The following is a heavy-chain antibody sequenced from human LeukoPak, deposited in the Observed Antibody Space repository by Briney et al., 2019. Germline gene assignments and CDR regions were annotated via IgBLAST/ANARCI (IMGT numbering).Heavy chain of an antibody. V-gene: IGHV3-30*02. Sequence: GGSLRLSCAASGFTFSNYVMNWVRHAPGKGLEWMAFIWYDGSNKYYGDSVKGRFTISRDNSKNTLYLQMNSLRAEDTAVYYCAKAPYSSSPGIDYWGQGTLVTVSS. CDR1: GFTFSNYV. CDR2: IWYDGSNK. D-gene: IGHD6-6*01. CDR3: AKAPYSSSPGIDY. J-gene: IGHJ4*02.